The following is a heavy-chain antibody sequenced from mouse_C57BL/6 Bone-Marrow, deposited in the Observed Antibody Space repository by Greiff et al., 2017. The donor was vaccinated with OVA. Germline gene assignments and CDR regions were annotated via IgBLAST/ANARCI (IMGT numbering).Heavy chain of an antibody. CDR2: IDPSDSYT. V-gene: IGHV1-50*01. J-gene: IGHJ1*03. CDR3: ARPITTVAPLDFDV. CDR1: GYTFTSYW. D-gene: IGHD1-1*01. Sequence: QVQLQQPGAELVKPGASVKLSCKASGYTFTSYWMQWVKQRPGQGLEWIGEIDPSDSYTNYNQKFKGKATLTVDTSSSTAYMQLSSLTSEDSAVYYGARPITTVAPLDFDVWGKGTTVTVSS.